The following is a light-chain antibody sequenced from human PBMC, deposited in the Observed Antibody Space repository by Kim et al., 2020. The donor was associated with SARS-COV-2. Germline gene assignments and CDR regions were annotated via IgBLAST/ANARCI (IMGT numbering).Light chain of an antibody. CDR1: HPDIGAFNY. CDR3: SSYTSGSPL. V-gene: IGLV2-14*03. J-gene: IGLJ2*01. Sequence: PGQYITAACTGTHPDIGAFNYVSWYQQHPGQAPRLLIYDVGNRPSGVSNRFSGCKSGNTASLAISGLQTEDEAHYYCSSYTSGSPLFGGGTKVTVL. CDR2: DVG.